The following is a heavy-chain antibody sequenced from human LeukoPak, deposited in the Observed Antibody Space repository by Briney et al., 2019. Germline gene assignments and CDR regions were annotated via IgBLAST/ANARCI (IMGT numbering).Heavy chain of an antibody. CDR3: ARRWYSSGWYFDY. CDR2: IIPIFGTA. D-gene: IGHD6-19*01. V-gene: IGHV1-69*01. Sequence: SVKVSCKASGGTFTSYAISWVRQAPGQGLEWMGGIIPIFGTANYAQKFQGRVTITADESTSTAYMELSSLRSEDTAVYYCARRWYSSGWYFDYWGQGTLVTVSS. CDR1: GGTFTSYA. J-gene: IGHJ4*02.